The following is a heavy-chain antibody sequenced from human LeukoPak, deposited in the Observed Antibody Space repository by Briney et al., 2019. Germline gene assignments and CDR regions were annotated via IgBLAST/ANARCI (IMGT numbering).Heavy chain of an antibody. V-gene: IGHV3-23*01. CDR1: GFTFSNYA. CDR2: ISGSGGST. J-gene: IGHJ6*02. D-gene: IGHD6-6*01. Sequence: GGSLRLSCAASGFTFSNYAMTWVRQAPGKGLEWVSAISGSGGSTYYADSVKGRFTISRDNSKNTLYLQMNSLRAEDTAVYYCAKEGRQLVGYYYYGMDVWGQGTTVTVSS. CDR3: AKEGRQLVGYYYYGMDV.